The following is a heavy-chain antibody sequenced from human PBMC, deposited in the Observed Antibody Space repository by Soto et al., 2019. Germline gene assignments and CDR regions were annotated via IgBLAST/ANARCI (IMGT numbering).Heavy chain of an antibody. CDR2: TYYRSKWYS. CDR3: ARQSSGGMDV. D-gene: IGHD6-25*01. J-gene: IGHJ6*02. V-gene: IGHV6-1*01. CDR1: GDSFSSNTAA. Sequence: PSQTLSLTFAISGDSFSSNTAALNWIRPSPSRGLEWLGRTYYRSKWYSEYAVSVKSRIIINPDTSKNQFSLQLNSVTPEDKDVYLCARQSSGGMDVWGQGTTVTVYS.